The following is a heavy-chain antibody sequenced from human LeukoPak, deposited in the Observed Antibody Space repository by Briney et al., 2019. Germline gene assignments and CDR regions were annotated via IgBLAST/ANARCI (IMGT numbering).Heavy chain of an antibody. D-gene: IGHD3-3*01. CDR2: ISSSSSYI. V-gene: IGHV3-21*01. J-gene: IGHJ4*02. CDR1: EFTLSSYT. Sequence: GGSLRLSCAASEFTLSSYTMHWVRQAPGTGLEWVSSISSSSSYIYYADSVKGRFTISRDNAKNSVFLEMNSLRVDDTAIYYCAKDARIFGVINYFDSWGQGTLVTVSS. CDR3: AKDARIFGVINYFDS.